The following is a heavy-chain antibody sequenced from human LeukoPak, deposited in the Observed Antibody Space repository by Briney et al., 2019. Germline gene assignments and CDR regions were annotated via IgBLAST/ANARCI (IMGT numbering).Heavy chain of an antibody. D-gene: IGHD4-17*01. Sequence: QAGGSLRLSCAASGFTFRNYAMLWVRKAPGKGLGWVSRITSDGRSTIYAESVKGRFTTSTNNTKDTLYLQMNSLRAEDTAVYYCARRATVTYHGMDVWGQGTTVTVSS. CDR1: GFTFRNYA. CDR3: ARRATVTYHGMDV. J-gene: IGHJ6*02. V-gene: IGHV3-74*01. CDR2: ITSDGRST.